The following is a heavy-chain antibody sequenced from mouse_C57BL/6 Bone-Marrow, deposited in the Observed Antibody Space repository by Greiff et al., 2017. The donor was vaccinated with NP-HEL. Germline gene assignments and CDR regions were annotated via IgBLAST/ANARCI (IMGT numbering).Heavy chain of an antibody. CDR3: ARKGTGTGFAY. J-gene: IGHJ3*01. CDR1: GYTFTSYG. D-gene: IGHD4-1*01. CDR2: IYPRSGNT. V-gene: IGHV1-81*01. Sequence: VQLQESGAELARPGASVKLSCKASGYTFTSYGISWVKQRTGQGLEWIGEIYPRSGNTYYNEKFKGKATLTADKSSSTAYMELRSLTSEDSAVYFCARKGTGTGFAYWGQGTLVTVSA.